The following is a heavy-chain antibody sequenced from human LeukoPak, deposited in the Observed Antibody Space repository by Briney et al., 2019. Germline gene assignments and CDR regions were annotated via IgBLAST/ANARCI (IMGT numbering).Heavy chain of an antibody. CDR3: ARDRGYSNFDY. V-gene: IGHV3-7*01. D-gene: IGHD4-11*01. CDR1: GFTFSKCW. CDR2: MKEDGGEI. Sequence: GGSLRLSCAASGFTFSKCWMSWVRQAPGKGLEWVANMKEDGGEINYVDSVRGRFTISRDNAQDFLVLQMDSLRVEDTAVYYCARDRGYSNFDYWGQGTLVTVSS. J-gene: IGHJ4*02.